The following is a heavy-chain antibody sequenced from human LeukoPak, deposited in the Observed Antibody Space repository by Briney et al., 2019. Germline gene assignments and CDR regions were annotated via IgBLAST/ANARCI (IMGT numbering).Heavy chain of an antibody. D-gene: IGHD3-10*01. V-gene: IGHV4-31*03. Sequence: QTLSLTCTVSGGSISSGGYYWSWIRQHPGKGLEWIGYIYYSGSTYYNPSLKSRVTISVDTSKNQFSLKLSSVTAADTAVYYCARDSRVVRGVIETWGQGTLVTVSS. J-gene: IGHJ5*02. CDR3: ARDSRVVRGVIET. CDR1: GGSISSGGYY. CDR2: IYYSGST.